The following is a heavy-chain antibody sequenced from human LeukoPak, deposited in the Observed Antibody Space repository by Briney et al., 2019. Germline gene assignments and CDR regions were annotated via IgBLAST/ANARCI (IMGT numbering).Heavy chain of an antibody. CDR3: AKGPSYGSGSYYNPNWFDP. D-gene: IGHD3-10*01. Sequence: PGASLRLSCAASGFTFSSYAMSWVRQAPGKGLQWVSTISGSGGSTYYADSVKGRFTISRDNSKNTLYLQMSSLRAEDTAVYYCAKGPSYGSGSYYNPNWFDPWGQGTLVTVSS. CDR1: GFTFSSYA. CDR2: ISGSGGST. V-gene: IGHV3-23*01. J-gene: IGHJ5*02.